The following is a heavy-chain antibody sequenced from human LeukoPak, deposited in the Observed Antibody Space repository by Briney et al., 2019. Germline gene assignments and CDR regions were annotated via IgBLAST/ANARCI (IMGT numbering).Heavy chain of an antibody. CDR3: ATFRRGYSYGYFDY. V-gene: IGHV3-11*04. CDR2: ISSSGSTI. Sequence: GGSLRLSCAASGFTFSDYYMSWIRQAPGKGLEWVSYISSSGSTIYYADSVKGRFIISRDNAKNSLYLQMNSLRAEDTAVYYCATFRRGYSYGYFDYWGQGTLVTVSS. J-gene: IGHJ4*02. CDR1: GFTFSDYY. D-gene: IGHD5-18*01.